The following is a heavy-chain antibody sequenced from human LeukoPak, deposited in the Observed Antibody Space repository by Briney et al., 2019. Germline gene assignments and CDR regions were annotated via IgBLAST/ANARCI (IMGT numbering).Heavy chain of an antibody. CDR2: IYYSGST. Sequence: PSETLSLTCTVSGGSISSSSYYWGWIRQPPGKGLEWIGSIYYSGSTYYNPSLKSRVTISVDTSKNQFSLKLSSVTAADTAVYYCARDPSTRLYYYDSSGYSYYFDYWGQGTLVTVSS. CDR3: ARDPSTRLYYYDSSGYSYYFDY. J-gene: IGHJ4*02. CDR1: GGSISSSSYY. V-gene: IGHV4-39*07. D-gene: IGHD3-22*01.